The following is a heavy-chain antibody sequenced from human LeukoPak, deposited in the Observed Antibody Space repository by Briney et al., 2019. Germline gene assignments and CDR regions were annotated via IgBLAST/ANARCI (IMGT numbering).Heavy chain of an antibody. V-gene: IGHV4-30-2*01. Sequence: SETLSLTCAVSGGSISSGGYSWSWIRQPPGKGLEWIGYIYHSGSTYYNPSLKSRVTISVDRSKNQFSLKLSSVTAADTAVYYCARESNRYYGSGSYEPLDVWGQGTTVTVSS. CDR2: IYHSGST. CDR1: GGSISSGGYS. J-gene: IGHJ6*02. CDR3: ARESNRYYGSGSYEPLDV. D-gene: IGHD3-10*01.